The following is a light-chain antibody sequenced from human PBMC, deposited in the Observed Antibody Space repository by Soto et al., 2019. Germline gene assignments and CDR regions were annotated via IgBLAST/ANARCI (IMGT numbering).Light chain of an antibody. V-gene: IGKV2-24*01. Sequence: DIVMTQSPLSSPVTLGQPASISCRSSESLVHSDGNTYLSWLHQRPGQPPRLLIYKISKRLPGVPERISGSGAGTEFTLKNSRVEAEAVGIYYCMQATPFSWTFGQGTKVEV. CDR2: KIS. CDR1: ESLVHSDGNTY. J-gene: IGKJ1*01. CDR3: MQATPFSWT.